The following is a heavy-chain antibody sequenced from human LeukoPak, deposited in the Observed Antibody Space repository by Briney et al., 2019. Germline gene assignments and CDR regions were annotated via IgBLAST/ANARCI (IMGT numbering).Heavy chain of an antibody. J-gene: IGHJ4*02. CDR1: GFTFSSYG. D-gene: IGHD2-15*01. CDR3: ARGGYCSGGSCYRHFDY. CDR2: ISGSGGST. Sequence: GGSLRLSCAASGFTFSSYGMSWVRQAPGKGLEWVSAISGSGGSTYYADSVKGRFTISRDNSKNTLYLQMGSLRAEDMAVYYCARGGYCSGGSCYRHFDYWGQGTLVTVSS. V-gene: IGHV3-23*01.